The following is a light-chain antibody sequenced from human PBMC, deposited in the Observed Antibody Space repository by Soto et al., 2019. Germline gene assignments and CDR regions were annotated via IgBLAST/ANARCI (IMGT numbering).Light chain of an antibody. CDR3: MQALQTAFT. Sequence: DSVMTQSPLSLPVTPGEPASISCKSSQSLLHSNGHNYLAWYLQRPVQSPQLLIYWGSNRASGVPDRFNGSGSGTDFTLKISRVEAEDVGVYYCMQALQTAFTFGPGTKVDIK. CDR2: WGS. J-gene: IGKJ3*01. V-gene: IGKV2-28*01. CDR1: QSLLHSNGHNY.